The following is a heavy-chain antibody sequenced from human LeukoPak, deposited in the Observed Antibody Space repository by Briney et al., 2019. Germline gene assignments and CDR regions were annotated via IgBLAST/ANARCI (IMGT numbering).Heavy chain of an antibody. CDR1: GCTFTDYY. D-gene: IGHD1-26*01. J-gene: IGHJ4*02. Sequence: PRASVKVSCKSSGCTFTDYYIHWVRQAPGQGLEWMGRINPNSGGTEYAQNFQGRVTMTRDTSISTAYMELSRLRSDDTAVYYCARDNGLGATVGDYWGQGTLVTVSS. CDR3: ARDNGLGATVGDY. CDR2: INPNSGGT. V-gene: IGHV1-2*06.